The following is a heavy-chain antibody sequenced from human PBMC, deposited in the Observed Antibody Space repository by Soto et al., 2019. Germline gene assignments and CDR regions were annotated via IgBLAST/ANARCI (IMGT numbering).Heavy chain of an antibody. J-gene: IGHJ4*02. CDR1: GFTFDDYT. D-gene: IGHD1-26*01. V-gene: IGHV3-43*01. Sequence: DVQLVESGGVVVQPGGSLRLSCAASGFTFDDYTMHWVRQAPGKGLEWVSLISWDGGSTYYADSVKGRFTISRDNSKNSLYLQMNSLRTEDTALYYCAKDIRGQWELLGGLDYWGQGTLVTVSS. CDR2: ISWDGGST. CDR3: AKDIRGQWELLGGLDY.